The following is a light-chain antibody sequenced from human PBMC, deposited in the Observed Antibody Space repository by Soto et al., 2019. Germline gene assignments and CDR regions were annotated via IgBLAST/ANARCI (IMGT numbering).Light chain of an antibody. CDR2: GAS. J-gene: IGKJ1*01. CDR1: QSVTNSF. CDR3: QQYVSSPWA. V-gene: IGKV3-20*01. Sequence: EIVLAQSPGTLSLSPGERATLSCRASQSVTNSFLAWYQQKPGQAPRLLIYGASRRATGIPDRFTGSVSGTDFTHTISRLEPEDFAVYYCQQYVSSPWAFGQGTKVEI.